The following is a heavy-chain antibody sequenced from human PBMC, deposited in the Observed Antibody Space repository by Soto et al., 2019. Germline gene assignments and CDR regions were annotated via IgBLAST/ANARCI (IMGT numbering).Heavy chain of an antibody. V-gene: IGHV3-23*01. D-gene: IGHD6-19*01. CDR2: ISGSGGST. J-gene: IGHJ4*02. Sequence: EVQLLESGGGLVQPGGSLRLSCAASGFTFSSYAMSWVRQAPGKGLEWVSAISGSGGSTYYADSVKGRFTISIDNSKNPLYLQMNSLRAEDTAVYYCAKGGSYSSGWSDFDYWGQGTLVTVSS. CDR3: AKGGSYSSGWSDFDY. CDR1: GFTFSSYA.